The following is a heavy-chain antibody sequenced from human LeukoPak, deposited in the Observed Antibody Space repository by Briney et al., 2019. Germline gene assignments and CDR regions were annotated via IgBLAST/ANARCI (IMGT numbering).Heavy chain of an antibody. CDR3: ARDMGPPDYSSYSVDY. CDR1: GGSVSSGSYY. Sequence: SETLSLTCTVSGGSVSSGSYYWSWIRQPPGRGLEWIAYIHYSGSAAYNPSLKSRVTISRDMSTNQFSLKMTSVTAADTAVYFCARDMGPPDYSSYSVDYSGQGTLVTVSS. V-gene: IGHV4-61*01. D-gene: IGHD4-11*01. J-gene: IGHJ4*02. CDR2: IHYSGSA.